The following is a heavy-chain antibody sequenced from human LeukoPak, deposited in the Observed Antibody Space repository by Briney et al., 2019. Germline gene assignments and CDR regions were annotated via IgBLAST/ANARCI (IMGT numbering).Heavy chain of an antibody. J-gene: IGHJ3*02. D-gene: IGHD5-18*01. CDR3: AREPRTAMVTDDAFDI. CDR1: GGSISSSNW. V-gene: IGHV4-4*02. Sequence: SETLSLTCAVSGGSISSSNWWSWVRQPPGKGLEWIGEIYHSGSTNYNPSLKSRVTISVDRSKNQFSLKLSSVTAADTAVYYCAREPRTAMVTDDAFDIWGQGTMVTVSS. CDR2: IYHSGST.